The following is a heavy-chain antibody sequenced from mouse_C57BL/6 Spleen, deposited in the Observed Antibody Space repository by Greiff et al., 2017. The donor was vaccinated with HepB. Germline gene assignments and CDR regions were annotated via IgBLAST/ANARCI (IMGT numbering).Heavy chain of an antibody. CDR3: ARLGALSGAMDY. CDR1: GYSFTGYY. CDR2: INPSTGGT. Sequence: VQLQQSGPELVKPGASVKISCKASGYSFTGYYMNWVKQSPEKSLEWIGEINPSTGGTTYNQKFKAKATLTVDKSSSTAYMQLKSLTSEDSAVYYCARLGALSGAMDYWGQGTSVTVSS. D-gene: IGHD3-1*01. J-gene: IGHJ4*01. V-gene: IGHV1-42*01.